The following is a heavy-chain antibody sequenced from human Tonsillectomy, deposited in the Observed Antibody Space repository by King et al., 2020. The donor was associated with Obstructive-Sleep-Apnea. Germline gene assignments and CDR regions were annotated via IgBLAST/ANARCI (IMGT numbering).Heavy chain of an antibody. D-gene: IGHD2-2*01. CDR2: IYYSGST. J-gene: IGHJ4*02. CDR1: GGSISSSSYY. V-gene: IGHV4-39*07. Sequence: QLQESGPGLVKPSETLSLTCTVSGGSISSSSYYWGWIRQPPGKGLEWIGSIYYSGSTYYNPSLKSRVTISVDTSKNQFSLKLSSVTAADTAVYYCAREGRSSTSSYFDYWGQGTLVTVSS. CDR3: AREGRSSTSSYFDY.